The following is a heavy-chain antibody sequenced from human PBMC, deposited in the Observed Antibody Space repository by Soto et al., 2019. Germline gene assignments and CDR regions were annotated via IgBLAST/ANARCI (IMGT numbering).Heavy chain of an antibody. D-gene: IGHD2-15*01. Sequence: SETLSLTCTVSGGSISRYYWSWIRQPPGKGLEWIGYIYYSGSTNYNPSLKSRVTISVDTSKNQFSLKLSSVTAADTAVYYCARDGGYCSGGSCYPYFDYWGQGTLVTVS. CDR2: IYYSGST. V-gene: IGHV4-59*01. J-gene: IGHJ4*02. CDR3: ARDGGYCSGGSCYPYFDY. CDR1: GGSISRYY.